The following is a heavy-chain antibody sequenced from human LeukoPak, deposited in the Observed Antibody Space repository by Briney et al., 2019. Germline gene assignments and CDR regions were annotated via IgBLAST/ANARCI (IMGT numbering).Heavy chain of an antibody. J-gene: IGHJ4*02. Sequence: GGSLRLSCAASGFTFGSYTMDWVRQAQGQGLEYVSSISSSSSHIYYADSVKGRFTISRDNTKSSLYLQMNSLRAEDMAVYYCAKGGTTAWTAVDYWGQGTLVTVSS. D-gene: IGHD1-7*01. CDR3: AKGGTTAWTAVDY. V-gene: IGHV3-21*01. CDR2: ISSSSSHI. CDR1: GFTFGSYT.